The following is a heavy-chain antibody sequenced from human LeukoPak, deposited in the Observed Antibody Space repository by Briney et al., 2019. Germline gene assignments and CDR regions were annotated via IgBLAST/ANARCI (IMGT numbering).Heavy chain of an antibody. Sequence: GGSLRLSCAASGFIVSSVYMSWVRQSLGKGLECVSIIYSTGDTYYADSVKGRFTISRDVSKNTVYLQMNSLRAEDTAVYYCARGGRSSELVWGQGTRVTVSS. D-gene: IGHD6-6*01. CDR3: ARGGRSSELV. V-gene: IGHV3-53*01. CDR2: IYSTGDT. J-gene: IGHJ4*02. CDR1: GFIVSSVY.